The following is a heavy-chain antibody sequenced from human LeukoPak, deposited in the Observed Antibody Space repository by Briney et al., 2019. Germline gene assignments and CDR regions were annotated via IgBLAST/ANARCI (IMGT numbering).Heavy chain of an antibody. Sequence: GGSLRLSCAASGFTFSSYAMSWVRQAPGKGLEWVSAISGSGGSTYYADSVKGRFTISRDNAKNSLYLQMNSLRAEDTAVYYCARDAVAGTFWFDPWGQGTLVTVSS. J-gene: IGHJ5*02. D-gene: IGHD6-19*01. V-gene: IGHV3-23*01. CDR3: ARDAVAGTFWFDP. CDR1: GFTFSSYA. CDR2: ISGSGGST.